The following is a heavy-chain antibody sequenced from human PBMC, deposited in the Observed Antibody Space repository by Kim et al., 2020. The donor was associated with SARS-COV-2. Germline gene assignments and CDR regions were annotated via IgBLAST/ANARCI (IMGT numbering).Heavy chain of an antibody. CDR2: T. CDR3: ARVRGRWFDP. Sequence: TNYNPSLKSRVTISVDTSKNQFSLKRSSVTAADTAVYYCARVRGRWFDPWGQGTLVTVSS. D-gene: IGHD3-10*01. V-gene: IGHV4-34*01. J-gene: IGHJ5*02.